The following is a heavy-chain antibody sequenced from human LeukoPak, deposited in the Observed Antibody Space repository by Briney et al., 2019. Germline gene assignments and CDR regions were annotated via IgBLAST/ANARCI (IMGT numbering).Heavy chain of an antibody. V-gene: IGHV3-53*01. Sequence: GGSLRLSCAASGFTVSSNYMSWVRQAPGKGLEWVSVIYSGGSTYYADSVKGRFTISRDNSKNTLYLQMNSLRAEDTAVYYCARGPRSTYHQEYYYYGMDVWGQGTTVTVSS. J-gene: IGHJ6*02. CDR3: ARGPRSTYHQEYYYYGMDV. CDR1: GFTVSSNY. CDR2: IYSGGST. D-gene: IGHD1-14*01.